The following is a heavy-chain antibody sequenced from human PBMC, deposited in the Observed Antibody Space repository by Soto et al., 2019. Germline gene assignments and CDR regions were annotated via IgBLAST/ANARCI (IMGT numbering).Heavy chain of an antibody. V-gene: IGHV3-74*01. CDR2: INNDESYT. D-gene: IGHD3-10*01. J-gene: IGHJ4*02. Sequence: EVQLVESGGGLVQPGGSLRLSCTPSGFTFSISWMHWVRQAPGKGLVWVSRINNDESYTTYADSVKGRFTISRDNAKTTLYLQMNSLRAEDTAVYYCAREAYGSGNRYFDYWGQGTLVTVSS. CDR1: GFTFSISW. CDR3: AREAYGSGNRYFDY.